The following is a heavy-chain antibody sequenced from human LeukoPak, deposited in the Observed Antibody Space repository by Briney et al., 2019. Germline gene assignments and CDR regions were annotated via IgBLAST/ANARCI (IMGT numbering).Heavy chain of an antibody. CDR1: GFTVSSNY. D-gene: IGHD2-2*01. Sequence: GGSLRLSCAASGFTVSSNYMTWVRQAPGKGLEWVSVLYSGGSTYYADPVKGRFSLSRDNSMNTLYLHMNSLRPEDTAVYYCARVGRYCSSTSCYYYYYMDVWGKGTTVTVSS. V-gene: IGHV3-66*02. J-gene: IGHJ6*03. CDR3: ARVGRYCSSTSCYYYYYMDV. CDR2: LYSGGST.